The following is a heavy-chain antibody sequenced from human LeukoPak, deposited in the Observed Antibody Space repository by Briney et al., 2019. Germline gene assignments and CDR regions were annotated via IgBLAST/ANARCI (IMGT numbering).Heavy chain of an antibody. CDR3: AREADSGSYPGLLDY. Sequence: GGSLRLSCAASGFTFSSYAMHWVRQAPGKGLEWVAVISYDGSNKYYADSVKGRFTISRDNSKNTLYLQMNSLRAEDTAVYYCAREADSGSYPGLLDYWGQGTLVTVSS. J-gene: IGHJ4*02. CDR1: GFTFSSYA. CDR2: ISYDGSNK. V-gene: IGHV3-30*04. D-gene: IGHD1-26*01.